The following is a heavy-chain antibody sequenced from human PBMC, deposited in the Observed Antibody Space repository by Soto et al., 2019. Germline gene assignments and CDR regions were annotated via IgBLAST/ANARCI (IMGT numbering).Heavy chain of an antibody. J-gene: IGHJ4*02. CDR2: ISASGGIT. CDR3: AKDIASSGWYNDY. Sequence: GGSLRLCCAASGFSFSNYAMTWVRQGPEKGLEWVSGISASGGITYYADSVKGRFTISRDNSKNMLYLQMNSLRADDTAVYFCAKDIASSGWYNDYSGQGTLVTVSS. CDR1: GFSFSNYA. V-gene: IGHV3-23*01. D-gene: IGHD6-19*01.